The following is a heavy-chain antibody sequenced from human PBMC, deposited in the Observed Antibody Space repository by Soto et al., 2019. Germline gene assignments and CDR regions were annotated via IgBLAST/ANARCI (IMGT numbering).Heavy chain of an antibody. J-gene: IGHJ4*02. CDR3: ARAYESSSGWGRIDY. CDR2: ISGSGGST. Sequence: EVQLLESGGGLVQPGGSLRLSCAASGFTFSSYAMSWVRQAPGKGLEWVSAISGSGGSTYYADSVKGRFTISRDNSXXTVELQMNSLGAEETAVYYGARAYESSSGWGRIDYWGRGTMVTVSS. D-gene: IGHD6-19*01. V-gene: IGHV3-23*01. CDR1: GFTFSSYA.